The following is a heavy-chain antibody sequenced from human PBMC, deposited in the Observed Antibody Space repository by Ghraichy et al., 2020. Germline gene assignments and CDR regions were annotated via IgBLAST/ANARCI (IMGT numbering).Heavy chain of an antibody. CDR2: LWANGRND. V-gene: IGHV3-30*02. CDR3: AKRGDDNPYFFDS. Sequence: GESLNISCAASGFTFTDYTLHWVRQAPGKGLEWVAALWANGRNDYYADSVWGRFTISRDNHRNTLYLHMNTLKTDDTALYYYAKRGDDNPYFFDSWGHGTRVTVSS. D-gene: IGHD2-21*02. CDR1: GFTFTDYT. J-gene: IGHJ4*01.